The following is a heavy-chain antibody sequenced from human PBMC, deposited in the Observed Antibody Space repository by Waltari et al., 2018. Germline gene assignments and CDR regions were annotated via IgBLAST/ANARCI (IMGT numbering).Heavy chain of an antibody. CDR1: GFTFSSYW. Sequence: EVQLVESGGGLVQPGGSLRLSCAASGFTFSSYWMSWVRQAPGKGRWVVANEKLDGSENYYLYSVKGRFTISRDNAKNSLYLQMNSLRAEDTAVYYCARADLYGSGSYYPIEYFQHWGQGTLVTVSS. CDR2: EKLDGSEN. CDR3: ARADLYGSGSYYPIEYFQH. V-gene: IGHV3-7*01. D-gene: IGHD3-10*01. J-gene: IGHJ1*01.